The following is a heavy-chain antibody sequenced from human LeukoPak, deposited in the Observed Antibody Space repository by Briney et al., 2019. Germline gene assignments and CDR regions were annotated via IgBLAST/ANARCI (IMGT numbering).Heavy chain of an antibody. D-gene: IGHD3-10*01. Sequence: ASVKVSCKVSGYTLTELSMYWVRQAPGKGLEWMGGFDPEDGETIYAQKFQGRVTMTEDTSTDTAYMELSSLRSEDTAVYYCATSPAKGVTPFDYWGQGTLVTVSS. CDR2: FDPEDGET. J-gene: IGHJ4*02. V-gene: IGHV1-24*01. CDR3: ATSPAKGVTPFDY. CDR1: GYTLTELS.